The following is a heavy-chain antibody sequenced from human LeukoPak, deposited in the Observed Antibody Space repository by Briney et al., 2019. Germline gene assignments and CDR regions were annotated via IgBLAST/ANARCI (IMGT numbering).Heavy chain of an antibody. CDR2: INSDGSST. CDR1: GFTFSRYW. D-gene: IGHD3/OR15-3a*01. Sequence: GGSLRLFCAASGFTFSRYWMHWVRQAPGKGLLWVSRINSDGSSTYYADSVKGRFTTSSDNAKNALHLQMNSLTAEGTAVYYCVLDLFSSFAFDIWGQGTMVTVSS. CDR3: VLDLFSSFAFDI. V-gene: IGHV3-74*01. J-gene: IGHJ3*02.